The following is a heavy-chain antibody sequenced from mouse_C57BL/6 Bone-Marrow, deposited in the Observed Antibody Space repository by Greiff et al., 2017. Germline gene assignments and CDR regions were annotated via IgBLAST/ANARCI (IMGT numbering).Heavy chain of an antibody. Sequence: VQLQQSGPGLVQPSQSLSITCTVSGFSLTSYGVHWVRQSPGKGLEWLGVIWRGGSSDYNAAFMSRLTITKDNSKSQFFFKMNRLQADDTAIYYGAKKGKKLLGGAMDYWGQGTSVTVSS. D-gene: IGHD3-3*01. V-gene: IGHV2-5*01. CDR2: IWRGGSS. CDR3: AKKGKKLLGGAMDY. CDR1: GFSLTSYG. J-gene: IGHJ4*01.